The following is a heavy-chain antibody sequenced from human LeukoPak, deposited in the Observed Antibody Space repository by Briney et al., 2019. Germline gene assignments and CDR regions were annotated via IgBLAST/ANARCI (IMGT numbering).Heavy chain of an antibody. J-gene: IGHJ4*02. Sequence: PAGGSLRLSCAASGFTFSNYWMHWVRQAPGKGLVWVSRINADGSSTTYADSVKGRFTISRDNAKNTLYLQMNSLRAEDTAVYYCARGGLARGAEHDYWGQGTLVTVSS. V-gene: IGHV3-74*01. CDR3: ARGGLARGAEHDY. D-gene: IGHD3-10*01. CDR1: GFTFSNYW. CDR2: INADGSST.